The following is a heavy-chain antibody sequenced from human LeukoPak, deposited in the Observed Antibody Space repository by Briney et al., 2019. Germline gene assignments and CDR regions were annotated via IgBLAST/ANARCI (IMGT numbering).Heavy chain of an antibody. D-gene: IGHD7-27*01. CDR2: IYSGGST. J-gene: IGHJ4*02. CDR3: ARASIGYHQVWGSDY. Sequence: GGSLRLSCAASGFTLSSNYMSWVRHAPGKGLEWVSVIYSGGSTYYADSVKGRFTISRDNSKNTLYLQMNSLRAEDTAVYYCARASIGYHQVWGSDYWGQGTLVTVSS. CDR1: GFTLSSNY. V-gene: IGHV3-53*01.